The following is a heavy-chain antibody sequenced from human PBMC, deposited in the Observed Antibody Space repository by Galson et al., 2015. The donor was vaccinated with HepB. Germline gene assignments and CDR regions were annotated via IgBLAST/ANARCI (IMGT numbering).Heavy chain of an antibody. J-gene: IGHJ4*02. Sequence: SVKVSCKASGGTFSSYAISWVRQAPGQGLEWMGGIIPIFGTANYAQKFQGRVTITADESTSTAYMELSSLRSEDTAVYYCARLYYYGSGSYYNVDYWGQGTLVTVSS. CDR1: GGTFSSYA. CDR3: ARLYYYGSGSYYNVDY. V-gene: IGHV1-69*13. CDR2: IIPIFGTA. D-gene: IGHD3-10*01.